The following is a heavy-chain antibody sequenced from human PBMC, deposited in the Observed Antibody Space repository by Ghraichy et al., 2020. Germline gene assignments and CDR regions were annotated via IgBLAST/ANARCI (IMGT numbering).Heavy chain of an antibody. CDR3: ARHESINGYIFGFWFDP. CDR1: GGSISSSY. V-gene: IGHV4-59*08. Sequence: SETLSLTCTVSGGSISSSYWSWLRQPPGKGPEWIGFLSYSGSTNYNPSLKSRVTMSADTSKNQFSLKLSSVTAADTAFYYCARHESINGYIFGFWFDPWAWEPWSPSP. J-gene: IGHJ5*02. D-gene: IGHD5-18*01. CDR2: LSYSGST.